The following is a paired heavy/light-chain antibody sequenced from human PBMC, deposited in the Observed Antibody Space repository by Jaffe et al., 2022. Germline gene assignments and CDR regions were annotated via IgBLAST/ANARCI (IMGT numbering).Light chain of an antibody. CDR3: QVWDSSSDHPYV. Sequence: SYVLTQPPSVSVAPGKTARITCGGNNIGSKSVHWYQQKPGQAPVLVIYYDSDRPSGIPERFSGSNSGNTATLTISRVEAGDEADYYCQVWDSSSDHPYVFGTGTKVTVL. CDR2: YDS. CDR1: NIGSKS. V-gene: IGLV3-21*04. J-gene: IGLJ1*01.
Heavy chain of an antibody. D-gene: IGHD6-13*01. CDR3: AKRTRQVAAAGKPEYYFDY. CDR2: IYPGDSDT. CDR1: GYSFTSYW. V-gene: IGHV5-51*03. J-gene: IGHJ4*02. Sequence: EVQLVQSGAEVKKPGESLKISCKGSGYSFTSYWIGWVRQMPGKGLEWMGIIYPGDSDTRYSPSFQGQVTISADKSISTAYLQWSSLKASDTAMYYCAKRTRQVAAAGKPEYYFDYWGQGTLVTVSS.